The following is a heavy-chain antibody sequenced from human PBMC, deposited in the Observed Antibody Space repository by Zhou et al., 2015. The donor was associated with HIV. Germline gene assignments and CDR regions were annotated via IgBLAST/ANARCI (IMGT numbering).Heavy chain of an antibody. CDR1: GYTFTSCD. V-gene: IGHV1-8*01. D-gene: IGHD5-12*01. J-gene: IGHJ5*02. CDR3: ARGGIVATNWFDP. CDR2: MNPNSGNT. Sequence: QVQLVQSGAEVRKPGASVRVSCEASGYTFTSCDINWVRQAAGQGLEWMGWMNPNSGNTGYAQKFQGRVTMTRNTSISTAYMELSSLRSEDTAVYYCARGGIVATNWFDPWGQGTLVTVSS.